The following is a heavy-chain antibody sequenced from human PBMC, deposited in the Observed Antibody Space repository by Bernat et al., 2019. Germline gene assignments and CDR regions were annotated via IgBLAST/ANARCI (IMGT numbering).Heavy chain of an antibody. D-gene: IGHD3-22*01. J-gene: IGHJ4*02. CDR1: GYTFTSYG. V-gene: IGHV1-18*01. Sequence: QAQLVQSGAEVKKPGASVKVSCKASGYTFTSYGISWVRQAPGQGLEWMGWISAYNGNTNYAQKLQGRVTMTTDTSTSTAYMELRSLRSDDTAVYYCARSATYPYYYDSSGYEHDTPKYFDYWGQGTLVTVSS. CDR2: ISAYNGNT. CDR3: ARSATYPYYYDSSGYEHDTPKYFDY.